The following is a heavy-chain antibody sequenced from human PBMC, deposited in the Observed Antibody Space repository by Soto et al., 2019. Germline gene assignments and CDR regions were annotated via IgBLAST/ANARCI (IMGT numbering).Heavy chain of an antibody. CDR3: ARDQDGEGGKSYFDY. Sequence: EVQLVESGGGLVQPGGSLRLSCAASGFTFSSYSMNWVRQAPGKGLEWVSYISSSSSTIYYADSVKGRFTISRDNAKNSLYLQMNSLRAEDTAVYYCARDQDGEGGKSYFDYWGQGTLVTVSS. D-gene: IGHD4-17*01. J-gene: IGHJ4*02. V-gene: IGHV3-48*01. CDR2: ISSSSSTI. CDR1: GFTFSSYS.